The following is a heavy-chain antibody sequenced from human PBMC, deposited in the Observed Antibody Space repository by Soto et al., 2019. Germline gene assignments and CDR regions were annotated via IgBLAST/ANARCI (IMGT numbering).Heavy chain of an antibody. CDR1: GDSVSSNSAA. D-gene: IGHD3-9*01. V-gene: IGHV6-1*01. CDR3: ARVDDILTGLGSNDAFDI. CDR2: TYYRSKWYN. J-gene: IGHJ3*02. Sequence: PSQTLSLTCAISGDSVSSNSAAWNWIRQSPSRGLEWLGRTYYRSKWYNDYAVSVKSRITINPDTSKNQFSLQLNSVTPEDTAVYYCARVDDILTGLGSNDAFDIWGQGTMVTVSS.